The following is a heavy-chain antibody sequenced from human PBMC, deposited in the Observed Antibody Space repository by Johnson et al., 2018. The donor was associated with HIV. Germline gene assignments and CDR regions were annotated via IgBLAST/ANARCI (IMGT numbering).Heavy chain of an antibody. Sequence: MQLVESGGGLVQPGGSLRLSCAASGFTFSSHWMHWVRQAPGKGLTWVSRLKSDGSSTSSADSVKGRFTISRDNAKNTLYLQMNSLRAEDTAVYYCAATVAGIRTGAFDIWGQGTMVTVSS. V-gene: IGHV3-74*02. CDR3: AATVAGIRTGAFDI. J-gene: IGHJ3*02. D-gene: IGHD6-19*01. CDR2: LKSDGSST. CDR1: GFTFSSHW.